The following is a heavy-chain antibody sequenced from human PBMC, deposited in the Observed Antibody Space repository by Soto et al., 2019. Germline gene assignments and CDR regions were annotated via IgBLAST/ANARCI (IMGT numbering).Heavy chain of an antibody. CDR3: ARRYCSSTSCYLVDY. Sequence: ASVKVSCKASGYTFTSYGISWVRQAPGQGLEWMGWISAYNGNTNYAQKLQGRVTMTTDTSTSTAYMELRSLRSDDTAVYYCARRYCSSTSCYLVDYWGQGTLVTVSS. V-gene: IGHV1-18*01. D-gene: IGHD2-2*01. J-gene: IGHJ4*02. CDR1: GYTFTSYG. CDR2: ISAYNGNT.